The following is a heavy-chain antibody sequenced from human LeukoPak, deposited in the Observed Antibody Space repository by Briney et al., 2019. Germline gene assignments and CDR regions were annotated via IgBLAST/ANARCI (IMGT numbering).Heavy chain of an antibody. D-gene: IGHD3-3*01. CDR2: ISSSSDYI. V-gene: IGHV3-21*01. CDR1: GFTFNIYT. J-gene: IGHJ4*02. CDR3: AKAQRYYDFWSGYFQPPGGSAPEIIDY. Sequence: PGGSLRLSYAASGFTFNIYTMNWVRQAPGKGLEWVSSISSSSDYIYYADSVKGRFTISRDNAKNSLYLQMNSLRAEDTAVYYCAKAQRYYDFWSGYFQPPGGSAPEIIDYWGQGTLVTVSS.